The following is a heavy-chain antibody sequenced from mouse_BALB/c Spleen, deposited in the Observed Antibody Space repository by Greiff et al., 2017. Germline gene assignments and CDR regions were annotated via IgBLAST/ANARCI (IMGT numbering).Heavy chain of an antibody. D-gene: IGHD2-4*01. V-gene: IGHV1S81*02. Sequence: QVQLQQPGAELVKPGASVKLSCKASGYTFTSYWMHWVKQRPGQGLEWIGEINPSNGRTNYNEKFKSKATLTVDKSSSTAYMQLSSLTSEDSAVYYCARGVIMDYFDYWGQGTTLTVSS. CDR3: ARGVIMDYFDY. CDR2: INPSNGRT. CDR1: GYTFTSYW. J-gene: IGHJ2*01.